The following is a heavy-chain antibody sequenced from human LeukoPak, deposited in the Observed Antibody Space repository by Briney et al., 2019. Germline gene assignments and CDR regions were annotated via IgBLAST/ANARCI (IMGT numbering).Heavy chain of an antibody. V-gene: IGHV4-39*07. CDR3: ARGTGSYSPSFDY. J-gene: IGHJ4*02. D-gene: IGHD3-10*01. CDR1: GGSISSGGYY. Sequence: SQTLSLTCTVSGGSISSGGYYWGWIRQPPGKGLERIGSIYYSGSTYYNPSLKSRVTISVDTSKNQFSLKLSSVTAADTAVYYCARGTGSYSPSFDYWGQGTLVTVSS. CDR2: IYYSGST.